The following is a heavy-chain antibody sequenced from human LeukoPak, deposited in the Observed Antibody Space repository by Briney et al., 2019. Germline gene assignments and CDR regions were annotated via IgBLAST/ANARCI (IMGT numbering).Heavy chain of an antibody. CDR2: ISTTGGTT. CDR3: ARDPLDISRLANAFDI. J-gene: IGHJ3*02. Sequence: GGSLRLSCAASGLTFSSYGMSWVRQAPGRGLEWVSAISTTGGTTYYADSVRGRFTISRDNTKNTLYLQMNGLRPEDTAVYYCARDPLDISRLANAFDIWGQGTMVTVSS. V-gene: IGHV3-23*01. D-gene: IGHD2-2*03. CDR1: GLTFSSYG.